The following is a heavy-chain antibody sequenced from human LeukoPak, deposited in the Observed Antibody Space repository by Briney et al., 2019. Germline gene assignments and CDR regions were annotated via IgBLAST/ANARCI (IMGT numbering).Heavy chain of an antibody. D-gene: IGHD3-22*01. CDR2: IYYSGST. CDR3: ARSGSGYSYVWCFDL. Sequence: SETLSLTCTVSGGSISSSSYYWGWIRQPPGKGLEWIGSIYYSGSTYYNPSLKSRVTISVDTSKNQFSLKLSSVTAADTAVYYCARSGSGYSYVWCFDLWGRGTLVTVSS. J-gene: IGHJ2*01. V-gene: IGHV4-39*01. CDR1: GGSISSSSYY.